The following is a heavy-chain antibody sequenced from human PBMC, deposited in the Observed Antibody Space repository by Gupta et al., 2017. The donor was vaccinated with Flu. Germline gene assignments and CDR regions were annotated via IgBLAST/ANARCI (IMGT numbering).Heavy chain of an antibody. Sequence: AMHWVRQAPGKGLEWVSGISWDGGNIEYADAVKGRFTISRDNAKNSLYLQMNSLRPEDTALYYCVKSASGISCCQNYFAPWGQGTLVTVSS. D-gene: IGHD2-15*01. J-gene: IGHJ5*02. CDR3: VKSASGISCCQNYFAP. CDR2: ISWDGGNI. CDR1: A. V-gene: IGHV3-9*01.